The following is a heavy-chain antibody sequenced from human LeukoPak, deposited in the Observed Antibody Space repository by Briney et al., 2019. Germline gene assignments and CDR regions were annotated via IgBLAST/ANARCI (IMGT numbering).Heavy chain of an antibody. J-gene: IGHJ3*02. Sequence: ASVKVSCKASGYTFTSYGISWVRQAPGQGLEWMGWISAYNGNTNYAQKLQGRVTMTTDKSTSTAYMELSSLRSEDTAVYYCAGSAYYYDSTPGGDAFDIWGQGTMVTVSS. D-gene: IGHD3-22*01. CDR1: GYTFTSYG. V-gene: IGHV1-18*01. CDR3: AGSAYYYDSTPGGDAFDI. CDR2: ISAYNGNT.